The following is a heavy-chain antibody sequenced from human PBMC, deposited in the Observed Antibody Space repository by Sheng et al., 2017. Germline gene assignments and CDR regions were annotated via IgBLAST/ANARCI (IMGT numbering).Heavy chain of an antibody. CDR1: GGSLNTYY. J-gene: IGHJ3*02. V-gene: IGHV4-59*01. CDR3: ARGVTTTGDAFDI. D-gene: IGHD4-17*01. CDR2: IYYSGST. Sequence: QVQLQESGPGLVKPSETLSLTCTVSGGSLNTYYWSWIRQPPGKGLEWIGYIYYSGSTNYNPSLKSRVTISVDTSKNQFSLKLSSVTAADTAVYYCARGVTTTGDAFDIWGQGTMVTVSS.